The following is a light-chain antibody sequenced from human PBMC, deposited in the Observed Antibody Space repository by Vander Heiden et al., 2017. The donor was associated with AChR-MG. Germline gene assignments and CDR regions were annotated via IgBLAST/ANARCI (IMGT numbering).Light chain of an antibody. CDR1: SSDVGGYNY. J-gene: IGLJ1*01. V-gene: IGLV2-14*03. Sequence: QSALTPPASVSGSPGQSITISCTGTSSDVGGYNYVSWYQQYPGKAPKLIIFDVSSRPSGISNRFSGSKSGNTASLTISGLQAEDESDYFCSSYTVTSALYVFGTGTKVTVL. CDR3: SSYTVTSALYV. CDR2: DVS.